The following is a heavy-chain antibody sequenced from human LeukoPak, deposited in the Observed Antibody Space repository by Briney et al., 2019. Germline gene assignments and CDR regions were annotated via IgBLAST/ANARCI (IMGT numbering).Heavy chain of an antibody. J-gene: IGHJ4*02. Sequence: SETLSLTCTVSGGSISSYYWSWIRQPPGKGLEWIGYIYYSGSTNYNPSLKSRVTISVDTSKNQFSLKLSSVTAADTAVYYCARVTWYYDSSGYYYYFDYWGQGTLVTVSS. CDR1: GGSISSYY. CDR3: ARVTWYYDSSGYYYYFDY. D-gene: IGHD3-22*01. V-gene: IGHV4-59*01. CDR2: IYYSGST.